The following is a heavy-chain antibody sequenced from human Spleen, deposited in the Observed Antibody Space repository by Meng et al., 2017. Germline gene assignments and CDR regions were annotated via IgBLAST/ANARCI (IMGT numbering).Heavy chain of an antibody. V-gene: IGHV3-66*02. Sequence: GGSLRLSCAASGFTVSHNYMSWVRQAPGKGLEWVSVIYSGGNTYYADSVKGRFTISRENSKNTMFLQINSMRAEDTDVYYCARDERDGYNYRFAYWGQGKLVTVSS. D-gene: IGHD5-24*01. J-gene: IGHJ4*02. CDR2: IYSGGNT. CDR3: ARDERDGYNYRFAY. CDR1: GFTVSHNY.